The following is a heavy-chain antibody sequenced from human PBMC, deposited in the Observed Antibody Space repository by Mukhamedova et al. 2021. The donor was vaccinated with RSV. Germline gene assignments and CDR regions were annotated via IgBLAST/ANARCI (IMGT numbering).Heavy chain of an antibody. V-gene: IGHV1-46*01. D-gene: IGHD3-9*01. CDR3: ARATYYDILTGSIHGAFDI. J-gene: IGHJ3*02. Sequence: QWYQRRVTMTRDTSTSTVYMELSSLRSEDTAVYYCARATYYDILTGSIHGAFDIWGQGTMVTVSS.